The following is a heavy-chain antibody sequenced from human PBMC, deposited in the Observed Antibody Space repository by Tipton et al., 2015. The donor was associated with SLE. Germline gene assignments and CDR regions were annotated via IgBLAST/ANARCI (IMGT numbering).Heavy chain of an antibody. D-gene: IGHD3-16*01. CDR1: GGSISSYY. J-gene: IGHJ4*02. Sequence: TLSLTCSVSGGSISSYYWSWIRQPPGKGLEWIGYIYYSGSTNYNPSLKSRVTISVDTSKNQFSLKLSSVTAADTAVYYCARGGEWLTRGGNYFDYWGQGTLVTVSS. CDR2: IYYSGST. CDR3: ARGGEWLTRGGNYFDY. V-gene: IGHV4-59*08.